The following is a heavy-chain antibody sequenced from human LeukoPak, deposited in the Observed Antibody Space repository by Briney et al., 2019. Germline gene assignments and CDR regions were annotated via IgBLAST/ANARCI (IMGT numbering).Heavy chain of an antibody. J-gene: IGHJ6*02. Sequence: ASVKVSCKASGYTFTSHGISWVRQAPGQGLEWMGWISAYNGNTNYAQKLQGRVTMTTDTSTSTAYMELRSLRSDDTAVYYCARGGGQQLNYYYHGMDVWGQGTTVTVSS. CDR2: ISAYNGNT. CDR1: GYTFTSHG. V-gene: IGHV1-18*01. D-gene: IGHD6-13*01. CDR3: ARGGGQQLNYYYHGMDV.